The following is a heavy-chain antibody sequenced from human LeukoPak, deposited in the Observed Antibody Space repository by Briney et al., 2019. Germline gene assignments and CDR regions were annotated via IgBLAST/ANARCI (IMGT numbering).Heavy chain of an antibody. V-gene: IGHV3-23*01. D-gene: IGHD6-19*01. CDR2: ISSSGGTT. CDR1: GFTFRSYA. CDR3: AKAGIAVPATPEY. J-gene: IGHJ4*02. Sequence: HPGGSLRLSCAASGFTFRSYAMNWVRQAPGKGLEWVSVISSSGGTTYYSDSVKGRFIISRDNSKNTLYLQMNSLRAEDTAVYYCAKAGIAVPATPEYCGQGTQVTVSS.